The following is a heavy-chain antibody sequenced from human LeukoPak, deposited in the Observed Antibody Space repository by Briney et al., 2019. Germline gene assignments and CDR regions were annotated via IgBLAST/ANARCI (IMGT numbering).Heavy chain of an antibody. CDR3: ARDLSGYSYGYVGSYYYGMDV. CDR2: ISGSGGST. J-gene: IGHJ6*02. Sequence: GGSLRLSCAASGFTFSSYAMSWVRQAPGKGLEWVSAISGSGGSTYYADSVKGRFTISRDNSKNTLYLQMNSLRAEDTAVYYCARDLSGYSYGYVGSYYYGMDVWGQGTTVTVSS. CDR1: GFTFSSYA. D-gene: IGHD5-18*01. V-gene: IGHV3-23*01.